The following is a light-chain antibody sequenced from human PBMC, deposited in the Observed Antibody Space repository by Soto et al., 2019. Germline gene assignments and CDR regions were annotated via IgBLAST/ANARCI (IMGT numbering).Light chain of an antibody. CDR1: SSNIGSNT. CDR2: TNN. V-gene: IGLV1-44*01. CDR3: AAWDDSLNGWV. Sequence: QSVLTQPPSASGTPGQRVTISCSGSSSNIGSNTVNWYQQLPGTAPKLLIYTNNQRPSGVPDRFSGSKSGTSASLAISGIKSEDEADYYCAAWDDSLNGWVFGGGTKLTVL. J-gene: IGLJ3*02.